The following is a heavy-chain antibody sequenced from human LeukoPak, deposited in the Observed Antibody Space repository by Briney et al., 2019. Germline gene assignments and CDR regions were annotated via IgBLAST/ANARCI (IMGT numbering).Heavy chain of an antibody. Sequence: GRSLRLSCAASRFTFRNYGMHWVRQAPGKGLEWVSVIWYDGSNKYYVDSVKGRFTASRDNSKNMLYLQMTSLGAEDTAVYYCARDRGWPAVHFDLWGQGTLVTVSS. CDR1: RFTFRNYG. D-gene: IGHD2-15*01. J-gene: IGHJ4*02. V-gene: IGHV3-33*01. CDR3: ARDRGWPAVHFDL. CDR2: IWYDGSNK.